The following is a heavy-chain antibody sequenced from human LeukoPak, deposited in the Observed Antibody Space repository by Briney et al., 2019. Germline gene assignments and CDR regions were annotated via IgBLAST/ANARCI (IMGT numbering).Heavy chain of an antibody. Sequence: TGGSLRLSCAASGFTFSSYEMNWVRQAPGKGLEWVSVISGSGHKTDYADSVKGRFTISRDNSKNTLYLQMNSLRAEDTAVYYCAKDLGYDYVWGEGNHYDYWGQGTQVTVSS. D-gene: IGHD3-16*01. CDR3: AKDLGYDYVWGEGNHYDY. CDR1: GFTFSSYE. CDR2: ISGSGHKT. J-gene: IGHJ4*02. V-gene: IGHV3-23*01.